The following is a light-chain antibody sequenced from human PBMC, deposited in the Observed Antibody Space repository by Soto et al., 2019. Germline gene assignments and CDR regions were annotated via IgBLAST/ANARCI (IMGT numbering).Light chain of an antibody. Sequence: SYELTQPPSVSVAPGQTARITCGGNNIGGKSVHWYQQKPGQAPVLVVYDDSDRPSGIPDRFSGSNSGDTATLTIRRVEAGDEADYYCHGWDSSSDHYVFGTGTKLTVL. CDR2: DDS. CDR3: HGWDSSSDHYV. V-gene: IGLV3-21*02. J-gene: IGLJ1*01. CDR1: NIGGKS.